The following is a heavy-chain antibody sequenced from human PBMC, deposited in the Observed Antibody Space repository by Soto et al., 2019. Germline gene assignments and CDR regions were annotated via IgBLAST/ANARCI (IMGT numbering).Heavy chain of an antibody. V-gene: IGHV3-30-3*01. Sequence: GGSLRLSCAASGFTFSSYAMHWVRQAPGKGLEWVAVISYDGSNKYYADSVKGRFTISGDNSKNTLCLQMNSLRAEDTAVYYCARATRGYSGYDPFYYGMDVWGQGTTVTAP. CDR2: ISYDGSNK. D-gene: IGHD5-12*01. CDR1: GFTFSSYA. J-gene: IGHJ6*02. CDR3: ARATRGYSGYDPFYYGMDV.